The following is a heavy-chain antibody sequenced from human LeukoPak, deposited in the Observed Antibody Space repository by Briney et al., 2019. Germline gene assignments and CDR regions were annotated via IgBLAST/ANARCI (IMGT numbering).Heavy chain of an antibody. CDR1: GGSISSGDYY. CDR2: IYYSGST. Sequence: SQTLSLTCTVSGGSISSGDYYWSWIRQPPGTGLEWIGYIYYSGSTYYNPSLKSRVTISVDTSKNQFSLKLSSVTAADTAVYYCARVIISGYEGPIDYWGQGTLVTVSS. D-gene: IGHD5-12*01. V-gene: IGHV4-30-4*01. J-gene: IGHJ4*02. CDR3: ARVIISGYEGPIDY.